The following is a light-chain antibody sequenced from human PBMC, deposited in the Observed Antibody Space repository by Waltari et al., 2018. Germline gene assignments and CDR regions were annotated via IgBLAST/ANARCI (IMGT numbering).Light chain of an antibody. Sequence: QPALSKPASVSGSPGQSITISCSGTSSDIGAYNFVSWYQHHPGKAPKIVIYEVPERHSVGSNRFSGSKSGNTAALTISGLQAEDEADYYGCSYVGPNHPVLFGGGTRLNVL. CDR2: EVP. J-gene: IGLJ2*01. CDR1: SSDIGAYNF. CDR3: CSYVGPNHPVL. V-gene: IGLV2-23*02.